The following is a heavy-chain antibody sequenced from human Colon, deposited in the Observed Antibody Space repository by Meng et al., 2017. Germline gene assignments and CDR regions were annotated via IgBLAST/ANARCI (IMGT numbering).Heavy chain of an antibody. Sequence: VAVQESGPGLVKPSQTASLTCTVSGGFLNSDDFYWSWIRQSPGGGLEWIGLLSYGGSTFYNPSLRSRVAISADTSKSQFSLYLRSVTAADTAVYYCAREWRHYYGAGSFDHWGQGALVTVSS. CDR1: GGFLNSDDFY. CDR3: AREWRHYYGAGSFDH. D-gene: IGHD3-10*01. J-gene: IGHJ4*02. V-gene: IGHV4-30-4*01. CDR2: LSYGGST.